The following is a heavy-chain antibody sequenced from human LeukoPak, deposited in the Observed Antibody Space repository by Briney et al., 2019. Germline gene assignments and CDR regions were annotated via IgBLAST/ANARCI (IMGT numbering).Heavy chain of an antibody. D-gene: IGHD3-22*01. Sequence: ASVKVSCKASGYTFTSYYMHWVRQAPGQGFEWMGKINPSGGSTSYAQKFQGRVTMTRDTSTSTVYMELSSLRSEDTAVYYCARYRANYYDSSGYFDYWGQGTLVTVSS. J-gene: IGHJ4*02. CDR2: INPSGGST. CDR1: GYTFTSYY. CDR3: ARYRANYYDSSGYFDY. V-gene: IGHV1-46*01.